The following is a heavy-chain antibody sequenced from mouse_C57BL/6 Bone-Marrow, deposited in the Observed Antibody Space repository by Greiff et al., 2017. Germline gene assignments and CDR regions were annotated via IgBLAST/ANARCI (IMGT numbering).Heavy chain of an antibody. Sequence: VQLQQSGPELVKPGASVKISCKASGYSFTGYYMNWVKQSPEKSLEWIGEINPSTGGTTYNKKVKAKGTLTVDTSSSTSYMQLKCLTSEDSAVYYCARSGGWYFDVWGTGTTVTVSS. CDR1: GYSFTGYY. V-gene: IGHV1-42*01. CDR3: ARSGGWYFDV. J-gene: IGHJ1*03. D-gene: IGHD3-1*01. CDR2: INPSTGGT.